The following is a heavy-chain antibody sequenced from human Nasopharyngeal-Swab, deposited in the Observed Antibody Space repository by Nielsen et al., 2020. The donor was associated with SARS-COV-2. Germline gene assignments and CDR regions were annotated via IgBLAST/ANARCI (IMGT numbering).Heavy chain of an antibody. CDR3: ASSVTNAFDI. J-gene: IGHJ3*02. CDR2: ISWNSGSI. D-gene: IGHD4-17*01. V-gene: IGHV3-9*01. Sequence: WIRQPPGKGLEWVSGISWNSGSIGYADSVKGRFTISRDNAKNSLYLQMNSLRAEDTALYYCASSVTNAFDIWGQGTMVTASS.